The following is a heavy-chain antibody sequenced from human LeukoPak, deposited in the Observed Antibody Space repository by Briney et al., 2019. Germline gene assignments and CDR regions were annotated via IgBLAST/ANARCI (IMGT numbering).Heavy chain of an antibody. V-gene: IGHV3-9*01. Sequence: GRSLRLSCAASGFTFDDYAMHWVRQAPGKGLEGVSGISWNSGSIGYADSVKGRFTISRDNAKNSLYLQMNSLRAEDTALYYCAKERFGERRFDYWGQGTLVTVSS. CDR3: AKERFGERRFDY. CDR1: GFTFDDYA. CDR2: ISWNSGSI. D-gene: IGHD3-10*01. J-gene: IGHJ4*02.